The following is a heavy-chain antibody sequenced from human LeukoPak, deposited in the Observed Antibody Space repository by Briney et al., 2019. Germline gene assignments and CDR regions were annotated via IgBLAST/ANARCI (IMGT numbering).Heavy chain of an antibody. D-gene: IGHD1-26*01. Sequence: GGSLRLSCEASGFTFRGNWLGWVGRAPGKGLEGWANIKEDGSEKIYVDSLKGRFTISRDNAKNSLYLQMNSLRAEDTAVYYCARDCVIVGAPCYDSWGQGTLVTVSS. CDR3: ARDCVIVGAPCYDS. J-gene: IGHJ5*01. V-gene: IGHV3-7*04. CDR1: GFTFRGNW. CDR2: IKEDGSEK.